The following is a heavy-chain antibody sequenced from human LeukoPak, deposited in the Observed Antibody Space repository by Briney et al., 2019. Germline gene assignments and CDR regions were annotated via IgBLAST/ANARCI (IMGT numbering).Heavy chain of an antibody. D-gene: IGHD3/OR15-3a*01. CDR1: GFTFSSYA. CDR2: IKEDGSEE. J-gene: IGHJ4*02. V-gene: IGHV3-7*01. Sequence: GGSLRLSCAASGFTFSSYAMSWVRQAPGKGLEWVANIKEDGSEENYVDSVKGRFTISRDNAKNSLFLQMNSLRAEDTAVYYCARDWSAEAWTDLDYRGQGTLVTVSS. CDR3: ARDWSAEAWTDLDY.